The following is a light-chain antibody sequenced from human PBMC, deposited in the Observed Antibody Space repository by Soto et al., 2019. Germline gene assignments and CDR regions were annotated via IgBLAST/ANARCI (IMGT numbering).Light chain of an antibody. CDR3: SSYTTVSTVV. J-gene: IGLJ2*01. CDR2: EVS. Sequence: SALIQSASVSGSPGQSITISCTGTSSDVGVYNYLSWYQQRPGKAPKLLIYEVSNRPSGVSYRFSGSKSGNTASLTISTLQAEDEADYYCSSYTTVSTVVFGGGTKLTVL. CDR1: SSDVGVYNY. V-gene: IGLV2-14*01.